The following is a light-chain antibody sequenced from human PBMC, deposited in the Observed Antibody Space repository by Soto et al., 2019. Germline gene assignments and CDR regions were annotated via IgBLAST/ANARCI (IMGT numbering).Light chain of an antibody. CDR2: EVS. V-gene: IGLV2-8*01. Sequence: QSALTQPPSASGSPGQSVTISCSGTSSDVGAYPFVSWYQHHPARPPKLIIYEVSMRPSGVPARFSGSKSGNTASLTVSGLQVEDEADYYCSSFAGNDNFVFGGGTKLTVL. CDR3: SSFAGNDNFV. CDR1: SSDVGAYPF. J-gene: IGLJ3*02.